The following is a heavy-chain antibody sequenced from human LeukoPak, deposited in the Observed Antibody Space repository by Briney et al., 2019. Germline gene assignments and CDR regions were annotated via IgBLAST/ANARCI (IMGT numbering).Heavy chain of an antibody. D-gene: IGHD7-27*01. J-gene: IGHJ4*02. CDR2: IYYSGST. Sequence: TSETLSLTCTVSGGSISSGGYYWSWIRQHPGKGLEWIGYIYYSGSTNYNPSLKSRVTISVDTSKNRFSLRLRSVTAADTAVYYCARTVGANWDLFDYWGQGTLVTVSS. CDR1: GGSISSGGYY. V-gene: IGHV4-61*08. CDR3: ARTVGANWDLFDY.